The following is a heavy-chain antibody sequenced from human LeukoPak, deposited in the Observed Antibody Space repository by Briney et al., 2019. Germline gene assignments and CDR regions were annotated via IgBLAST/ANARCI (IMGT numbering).Heavy chain of an antibody. V-gene: IGHV3-23*01. J-gene: IGHJ4*02. CDR3: ASGPGSYYKNFDY. Sequence: PGGSLRLSCAASVITLSSYAMSWVRQAPGRGVEWVSAISGSGGSTYYADSVKGRFTISRDNSKHTLYLQMNSLRAEDTAVYYWASGPGSYYKNFDYWGQGTLVTVSS. D-gene: IGHD3-10*01. CDR2: ISGSGGST. CDR1: VITLSSYA.